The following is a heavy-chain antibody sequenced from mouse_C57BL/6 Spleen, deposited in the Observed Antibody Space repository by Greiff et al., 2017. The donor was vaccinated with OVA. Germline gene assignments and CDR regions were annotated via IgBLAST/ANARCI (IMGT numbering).Heavy chain of an antibody. J-gene: IGHJ1*03. CDR3: ARRGLDWYFDV. D-gene: IGHD6-2*01. V-gene: IGHV1-61*01. CDR2: IYPSDSET. CDR1: GYTFTSYW. Sequence: QVQLQQPGAELVRPGSSVKLSCKASGYTFTSYWMDWVKQRPGQGLEWIGNIYPSDSETHYNQKFKDKATLTVDKSSSTAYMQLSSLTSEDSAVYYCARRGLDWYFDVWGTGTTVTVSS.